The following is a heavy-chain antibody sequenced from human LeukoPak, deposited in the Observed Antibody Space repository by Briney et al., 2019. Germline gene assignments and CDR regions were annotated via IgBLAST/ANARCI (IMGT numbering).Heavy chain of an antibody. J-gene: IGHJ4*02. D-gene: IGHD6-13*01. Sequence: KPSETLSLTCTVSGGSISSYYWSWIRQPPGKGLEWIGSIYYNGSTYYNPSLKSRVTISVDTSKNQFSLKLSSVTAADTAVYYCARAQRYSSRPYFFDYWGQGTLVTVSS. CDR2: IYYNGST. V-gene: IGHV4-59*05. CDR3: ARAQRYSSRPYFFDY. CDR1: GGSISSYY.